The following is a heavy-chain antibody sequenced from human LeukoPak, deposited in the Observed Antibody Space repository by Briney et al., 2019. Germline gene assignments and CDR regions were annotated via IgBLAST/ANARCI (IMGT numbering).Heavy chain of an antibody. CDR3: ARRLSHDAILTGYRMTSYLDN. CDR1: GGSFSNYY. V-gene: IGHV4-34*01. J-gene: IGHJ4*02. D-gene: IGHD3-9*01. CDR2: INHSGNT. Sequence: PSETLSLTCAVYGGSFSNYYWNWIRQAPGKGLEWIGEINHSGNTKYNPSLKSRVSISVDTSKSQFSLRLNSVTAADAGFYYCARRLSHDAILTGYRMTSYLDNWGQGTRVTVSS.